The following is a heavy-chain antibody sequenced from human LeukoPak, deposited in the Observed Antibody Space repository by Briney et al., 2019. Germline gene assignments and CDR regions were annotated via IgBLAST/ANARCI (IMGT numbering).Heavy chain of an antibody. J-gene: IGHJ4*02. D-gene: IGHD4-23*01. CDR2: IYSGGDT. CDR1: GFTVSSSH. Sequence: GGSLRLSCAASGFTVSSSHMTWVRQAVGKGLEWVSFIYSGGDTSYADSVKGRFTISRDNSKNTLYLQMNSLRAEDTAVYYCARGPSGGNAFGYWGQGTLVTVSS. V-gene: IGHV3-53*01. CDR3: ARGPSGGNAFGY.